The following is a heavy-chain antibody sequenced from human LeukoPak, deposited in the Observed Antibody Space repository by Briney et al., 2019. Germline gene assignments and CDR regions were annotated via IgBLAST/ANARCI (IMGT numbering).Heavy chain of an antibody. CDR1: GYTFTSYG. CDR3: ARGSMTTVVTENWFDP. Sequence: ASVKVSCKASGYTFTSYGISWVRQAPGQGLEWMGWINPNSGGTNSAQKFQGRVTMTRDTSISTAYMELSSLRSEDTAVYYCARGSMTTVVTENWFDPWGQGTLVTVSS. D-gene: IGHD4-23*01. V-gene: IGHV1-2*02. J-gene: IGHJ5*02. CDR2: INPNSGGT.